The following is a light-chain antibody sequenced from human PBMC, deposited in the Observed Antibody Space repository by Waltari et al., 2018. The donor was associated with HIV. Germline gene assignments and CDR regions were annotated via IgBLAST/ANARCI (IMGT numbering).Light chain of an antibody. J-gene: IGLJ1*01. CDR2: KDS. Sequence: SYELTQPPSVSVSPGQTARTTCSGAALPKQYAYWYQQKPGQAPVLVIYKDSEMPSGIPERFSGSSSGTTVTLTISGVQAEDEADYYCQSADSSGTYVFGTGTKVTVL. CDR3: QSADSSGTYV. V-gene: IGLV3-25*03. CDR1: ALPKQY.